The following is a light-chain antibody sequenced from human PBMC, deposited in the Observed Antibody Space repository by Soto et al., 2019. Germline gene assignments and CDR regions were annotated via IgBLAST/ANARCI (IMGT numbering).Light chain of an antibody. CDR1: SSDVGTYKY. V-gene: IGLV2-14*01. CDR3: GSITSSSTSV. Sequence: VLSQPASVSGSPGQSITISCTGTSSDVGTYKYVSWYQHQPGEAPKLIIYEVSNRPSGVSNRFSGSKSGNTASLTISGIQTEDEADYYCGSITSSSTSVFGTGTKVTVL. CDR2: EVS. J-gene: IGLJ1*01.